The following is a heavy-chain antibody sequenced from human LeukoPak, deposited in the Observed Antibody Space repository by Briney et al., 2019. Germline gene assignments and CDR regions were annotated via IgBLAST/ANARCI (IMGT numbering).Heavy chain of an antibody. D-gene: IGHD6-13*01. J-gene: IGHJ5*02. V-gene: IGHV4-61*02. CDR1: GGSISSGSYY. CDR2: IYTSGST. Sequence: SETLSLTCTVSGGSISSGSYYWSWIRQPAGKGLEWIERIYTSGSTNYNPSLKSRVTISVDTSKNQFSLKLSSVTAADTAVYYCARQTSIAAVGGDNWFDPWGQGTLVTVSS. CDR3: ARQTSIAAVGGDNWFDP.